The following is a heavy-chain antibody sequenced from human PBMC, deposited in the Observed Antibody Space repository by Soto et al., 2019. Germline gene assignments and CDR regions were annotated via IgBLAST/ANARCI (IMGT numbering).Heavy chain of an antibody. V-gene: IGHV3-74*01. J-gene: IGHJ4*02. Sequence: AGGSLRLSCAASGFTSSSAWMHWVRQTPGKGLMWVSRISSDGSSTTYGDSVKGRFTISRDNAKNTLYLQMNSLRAEDTSIYYCAREYTTSRYFDYWGLGTLVTVSS. CDR2: ISSDGSST. CDR3: AREYTTSRYFDY. CDR1: GFTSSSAW. D-gene: IGHD2-2*02.